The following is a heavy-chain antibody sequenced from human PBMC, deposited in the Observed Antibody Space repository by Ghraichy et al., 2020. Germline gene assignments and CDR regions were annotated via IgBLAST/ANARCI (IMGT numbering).Heavy chain of an antibody. CDR1: GFTFSSYS. Sequence: GGSLRLSCAASGFTFSSYSMNWVRQAPGKGLEWVAYISTSSSTVYYADSVKGRFTISGDNAKNSLFLQMNSLRAEDTAVYYCARVEGGSYIPCMDVWGQGTTVTVSS. CDR3: ARVEGGSYIPCMDV. D-gene: IGHD1-26*01. J-gene: IGHJ6*02. CDR2: ISTSSSTV. V-gene: IGHV3-48*01.